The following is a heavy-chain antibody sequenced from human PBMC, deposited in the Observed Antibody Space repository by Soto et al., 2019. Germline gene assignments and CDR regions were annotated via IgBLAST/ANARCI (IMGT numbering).Heavy chain of an antibody. V-gene: IGHV3-23*01. CDR3: AKGGGLRNQLLYGYYFHGMEV. D-gene: IGHD3-10*01. CDR1: GFSFSSYA. CDR2: TSGSGGSA. J-gene: IGHJ6*02. Sequence: EVQLLQSGGGLVQPGMSLRISCVASGFSFSSYAMSWVRQAPGKGLEWVSSTSGSGGSAYYADSVKGRFTIARDNSKNTLHLEVSSLRAEDTAVYYCAKGGGLRNQLLYGYYFHGMEVWGQGTTVTVSS.